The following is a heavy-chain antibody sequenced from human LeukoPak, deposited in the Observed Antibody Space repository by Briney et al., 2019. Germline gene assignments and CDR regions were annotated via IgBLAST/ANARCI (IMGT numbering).Heavy chain of an antibody. CDR1: GFTFSSYG. CDR2: IRYDGSNK. V-gene: IGHV3-30*02. Sequence: PGGSLRLSCAASGFTFSSYGMHWVRQAPGKGLEWVAFIRYDGSNKYYADSVKGRFTISRDNSENTLYLQMNSLRDEDTGVYYCAKGLRTGVGPYMGYHYYMDVWGKGATVTVSS. CDR3: AKGLRTGVGPYMGYHYYMDV. D-gene: IGHD3-16*01. J-gene: IGHJ6*03.